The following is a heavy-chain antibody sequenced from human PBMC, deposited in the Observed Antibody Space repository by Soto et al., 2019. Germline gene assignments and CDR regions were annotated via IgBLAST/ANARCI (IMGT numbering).Heavy chain of an antibody. CDR2: INHSGST. CDR3: ARTVVLMVYATGYFDY. V-gene: IGHV4-34*01. CDR1: GGSFSGYY. J-gene: IGHJ4*02. D-gene: IGHD2-8*01. Sequence: SETLSLTCAVYGGSFSGYYWSWIRQPPGKGLEWIGEINHSGSTNYNPSPKSRVTISVDTSKNQFSLKLSSVTAADTAVYYCARTVVLMVYATGYFDYWGQGTLVTVSS.